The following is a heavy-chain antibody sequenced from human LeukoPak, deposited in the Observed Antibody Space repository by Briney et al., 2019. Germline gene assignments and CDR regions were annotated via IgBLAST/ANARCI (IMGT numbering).Heavy chain of an antibody. CDR3: ARAFDY. V-gene: IGHV3-48*02. Sequence: PGGSLRLSCAASEFTLSTYAMNWVRQAPGKGLEWVSYISSSSNTMYYADSVKGRFTISRDNAKNSLYLQMNSLRDEDTAVYYCARAFDYWGQGTLVAVSS. CDR1: EFTLSTYA. CDR2: ISSSSNTM. J-gene: IGHJ4*02.